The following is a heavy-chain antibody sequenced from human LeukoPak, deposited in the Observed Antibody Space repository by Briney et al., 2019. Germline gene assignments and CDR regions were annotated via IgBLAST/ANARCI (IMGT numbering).Heavy chain of an antibody. V-gene: IGHV3-48*01. J-gene: IGHJ6*04. D-gene: IGHD3-10*02. CDR2: IGSGSYTI. Sequence: PGGSLRLSCEASGFTFSDYSMNWVRQAPGKGLEWVSYIGSGSYTIYYADSVKGRFTVSRDNAKNSLYLQMSSLRAEDTAVYYCAELGITMIGGVWGKGTTVTISS. CDR3: AELGITMIGGV. CDR1: GFTFSDYS.